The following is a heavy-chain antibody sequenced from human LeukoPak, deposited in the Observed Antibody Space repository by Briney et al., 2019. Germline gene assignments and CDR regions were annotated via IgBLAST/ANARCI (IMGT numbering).Heavy chain of an antibody. J-gene: IGHJ5*02. D-gene: IGHD2-2*01. CDR2: VNPNNGGT. V-gene: IGHV1-2*02. Sequence: ASVKVSCKASGYTFTGYYMHWVRQAPGQGLEWMGWVNPNNGGTNYAQKFQGRVTMTRDTSINTGCMELSRLRSDDTAVYYCARDLPAATNWFDPWGQGTLVTVSS. CDR1: GYTFTGYY. CDR3: ARDLPAATNWFDP.